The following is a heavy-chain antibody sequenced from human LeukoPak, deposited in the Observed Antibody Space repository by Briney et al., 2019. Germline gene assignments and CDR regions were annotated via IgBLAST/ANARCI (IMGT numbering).Heavy chain of an antibody. CDR3: ARVPQRVGATKYFDY. V-gene: IGHV4-34*01. CDR2: INHSGST. J-gene: IGHJ4*02. Sequence: SETLSLTCAVYGGSFSGYYWSWIRQPPGKGLEWIGEINHSGSTNYNPSLKSRVTISVDTSKNQFSLKLSSVTAADTAVYYCARVPQRVGATKYFDYWGQGTLVTVSS. D-gene: IGHD1-26*01. CDR1: GGSFSGYY.